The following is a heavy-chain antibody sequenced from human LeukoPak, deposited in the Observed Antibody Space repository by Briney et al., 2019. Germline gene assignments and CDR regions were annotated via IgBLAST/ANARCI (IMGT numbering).Heavy chain of an antibody. CDR1: GYSISSGYY. J-gene: IGHJ4*02. D-gene: IGHD4-23*01. V-gene: IGHV4-38-2*02. CDR2: IYYSGST. Sequence: SETLSLTCTVSGYSISSGYYWSWIRQPPGKGLEWIGYIYYSGSTYYNPSLKSRVTISVDTSKNQFSLKLSSVTAADTAVYYCARDRGPTTVVTPGFDYWGQGTLVTVSS. CDR3: ARDRGPTTVVTPGFDY.